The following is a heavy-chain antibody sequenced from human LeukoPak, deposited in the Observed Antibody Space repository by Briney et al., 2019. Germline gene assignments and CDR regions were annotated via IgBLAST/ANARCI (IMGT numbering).Heavy chain of an antibody. D-gene: IGHD3-3*01. CDR1: GGSIRSSYYY. V-gene: IGHV4-39*07. CDR2: IYDSGST. J-gene: IGHJ6*02. CDR3: ARGYYDFWSGYYLRTSYGMDV. Sequence: SETLSLTCTVSGGSIRSSYYYWGWIRQPPGKGLEWIGSIYDSGSTYYNPSLKSRVTISVDTSKNQFSLKLSSVTAADTAVYYCARGYYDFWSGYYLRTSYGMDVWGQGTTVTVSS.